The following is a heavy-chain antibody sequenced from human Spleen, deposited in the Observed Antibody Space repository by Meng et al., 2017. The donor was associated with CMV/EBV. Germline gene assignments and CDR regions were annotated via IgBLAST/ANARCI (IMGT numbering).Heavy chain of an antibody. CDR3: ARDKIAVAGITGDY. D-gene: IGHD6-19*01. CDR1: GYTFPSYA. CDR2: INTNTGNP. V-gene: IGHV7-4-1*02. J-gene: IGHJ4*02. Sequence: WFRLKKPGGSVQVSCHASGYTFPSYAMNWVRQAPGQGLEWMGWINTNTGNPTYAQGFTGRFVFSLDTSVSTAYLQISSLKAEDTAVYYCARDKIAVAGITGDYWGQGTLVTVSS.